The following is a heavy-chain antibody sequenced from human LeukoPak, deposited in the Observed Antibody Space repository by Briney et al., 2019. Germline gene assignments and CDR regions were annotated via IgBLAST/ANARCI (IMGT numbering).Heavy chain of an antibody. J-gene: IGHJ4*02. D-gene: IGHD2-21*01. Sequence: GGSLRLSCAGTGFTFSTYYLNWVRQAPGKGLEWVATISFRSNYIYYADSVKGRFTVSRDNAKNSVYLQMNRLTIEDTAVYYCARLRGHSYYFDFWGQGTLVTVSS. CDR3: ARLRGHSYYFDF. CDR1: GFTFSTYY. V-gene: IGHV3-21*06. CDR2: ISFRSNYI.